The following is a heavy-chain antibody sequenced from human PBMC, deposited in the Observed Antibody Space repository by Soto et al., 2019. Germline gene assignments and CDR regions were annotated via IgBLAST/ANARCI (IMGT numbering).Heavy chain of an antibody. Sequence: EAQLLESGGDLVQPGGSLRLSCAASGFTFSSYAMGWVRQAPGTGLEWVSVIAGSGGDRSLADSVKGRFTISRDNSQNTLYVQMDRVRVEQTARYFFAKEIVAGAYVETSAFALWGQGTLVTVSS. J-gene: IGHJ4*02. CDR3: AKEIVAGAYVETSAFAL. D-gene: IGHD3-22*01. CDR2: IAGSGGDR. CDR1: GFTFSSYA. V-gene: IGHV3-23*01.